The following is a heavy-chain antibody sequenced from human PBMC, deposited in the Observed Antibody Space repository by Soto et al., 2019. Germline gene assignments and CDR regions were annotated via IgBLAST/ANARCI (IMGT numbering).Heavy chain of an antibody. J-gene: IGHJ4*02. Sequence: PGGSLRLSCAASGFTFSSYAMHWVCQAPGKGLEWVAVISYDGSNKYYADSVKGRFTISRDNSKNTLYLQMNSLRAEDTAVYYCARGHCSSTSCYALVDYWGQGTLVTVSS. CDR1: GFTFSSYA. CDR2: ISYDGSNK. CDR3: ARGHCSSTSCYALVDY. V-gene: IGHV3-30-3*01. D-gene: IGHD2-2*01.